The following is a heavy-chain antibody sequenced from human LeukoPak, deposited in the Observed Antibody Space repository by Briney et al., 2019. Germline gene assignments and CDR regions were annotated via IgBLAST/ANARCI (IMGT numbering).Heavy chain of an antibody. CDR3: ARDPYGPSGYFDY. D-gene: IGHD3-10*01. Sequence: SETLSLTCTASGGSISSNYWNWIRQPPGKGLEWIGYIYYSGNTNYNPSLKSRVTISVDTSKNQFSLKLNSVTAADTALYYCARDPYGPSGYFDYWGQGTLVTVSS. V-gene: IGHV4-59*01. J-gene: IGHJ4*02. CDR2: IYYSGNT. CDR1: GGSISSNY.